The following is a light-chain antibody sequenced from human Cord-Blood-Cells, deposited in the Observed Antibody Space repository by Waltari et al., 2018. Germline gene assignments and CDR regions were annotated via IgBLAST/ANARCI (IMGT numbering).Light chain of an antibody. V-gene: IGKV2-28*01. J-gene: IGKJ4*01. CDR2: LGS. Sequence: DIVMTQSPLSLPVTPGEPASISCRSSQSLLHSNGYNYLDWYLQKPGQSPQLLIYLGSNRASGVPDRFSGSGSGTDFTLKIGRVEAEDVGVYYCMQALQTLQTTLTFGGGTKVEIK. CDR3: MQALQTLQTTLT. CDR1: QSLLHSNGYNY.